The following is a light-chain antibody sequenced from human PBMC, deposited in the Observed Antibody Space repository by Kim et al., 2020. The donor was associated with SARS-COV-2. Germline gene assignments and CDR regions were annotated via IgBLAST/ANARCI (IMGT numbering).Light chain of an antibody. CDR1: QSVSTY. Sequence: DTVLTQFPATLSLSPGERVTLSCKASQSVSTYLAWYQHKPGQAPRLLIHDASTRATGIPPRFSGSGSGTDFTLTVTSLEPEDFAIYYCQQRSNWPPTFGGGTKLEI. CDR2: DAS. V-gene: IGKV3-11*01. J-gene: IGKJ4*01. CDR3: QQRSNWPPT.